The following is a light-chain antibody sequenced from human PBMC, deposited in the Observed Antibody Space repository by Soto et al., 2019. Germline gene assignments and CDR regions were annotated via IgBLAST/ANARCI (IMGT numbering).Light chain of an antibody. Sequence: QSVLTQPPSASGTPGQRVTISCSGSRSNIGSNSINWYQQLPGKAPKVLIYSNNQRPSGVPDRFSGSKSGTSASLAISGFQSDDEAEYHCAAWDDSLNGWVFGGGTKLTVL. V-gene: IGLV1-44*01. CDR2: SNN. CDR1: RSNIGSNS. J-gene: IGLJ3*02. CDR3: AAWDDSLNGWV.